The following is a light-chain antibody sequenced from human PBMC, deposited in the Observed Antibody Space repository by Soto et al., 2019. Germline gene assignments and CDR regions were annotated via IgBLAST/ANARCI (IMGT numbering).Light chain of an antibody. CDR2: DAS. CDR3: QQSYSTPWT. V-gene: IGKV1-5*01. CDR1: QTINSW. J-gene: IGKJ1*01. Sequence: DIQMTQSPSTLSASVGDRVTIACRASQTINSWLAWYQQKPGKAPKVLIFDASSLKTGVPSRFSGSGSGTEFTLTISNLQPDDFATYYCQQSYSTPWTFGQGTKVDI.